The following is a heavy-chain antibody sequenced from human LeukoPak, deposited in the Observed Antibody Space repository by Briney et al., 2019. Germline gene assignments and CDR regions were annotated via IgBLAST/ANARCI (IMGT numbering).Heavy chain of an antibody. J-gene: IGHJ6*03. V-gene: IGHV4-61*10. Sequence: SETLSLTCTVSGGSISSGSYYWSWIRQPAGKGLEWIGYIYYSGSTNYNPSLKSRVTISVDTSKNQFSLNLNSVTAADTAVYYCARVPPASSTWYYMDVWGKGTTVTVSS. CDR3: ARVPPASSTWYYMDV. D-gene: IGHD6-13*01. CDR2: IYYSGST. CDR1: GGSISSGSYY.